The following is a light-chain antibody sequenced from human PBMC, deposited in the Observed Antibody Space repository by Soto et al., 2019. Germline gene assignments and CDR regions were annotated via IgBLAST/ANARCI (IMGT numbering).Light chain of an antibody. J-gene: IGKJ4*01. V-gene: IGKV3D-15*01. Sequence: EIVLTQSPGILSLSPGERATLSCRASQSVRSNSLAWYQQKPGQAPRLLIYSALSRATGSPDRFRASGVPARFSGSGSGTEFTLTISGLQSEDFAVYFCQHYKTWPLAFGGGTEVGIK. CDR1: QSVRSNS. CDR3: QHYKTWPLA. CDR2: SAL.